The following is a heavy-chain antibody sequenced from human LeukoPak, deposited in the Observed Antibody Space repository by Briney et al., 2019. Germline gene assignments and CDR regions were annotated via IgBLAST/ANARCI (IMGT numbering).Heavy chain of an antibody. J-gene: IGHJ4*02. D-gene: IGHD3-10*01. Sequence: GGSLRLSCAASGFTVSSNYMSWVRQAPGKGLEWVSAISGSGGSTYYADSVKGRFTISRDNSKNTLYLQMNSLRAEDTAVYYCAKATATNYYGSGSYYYWGQGTLVTVSS. V-gene: IGHV3-23*01. CDR1: GFTVSSNY. CDR3: AKATATNYYGSGSYYY. CDR2: ISGSGGST.